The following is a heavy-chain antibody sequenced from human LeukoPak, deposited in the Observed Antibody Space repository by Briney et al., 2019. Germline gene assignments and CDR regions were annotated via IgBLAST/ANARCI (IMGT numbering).Heavy chain of an antibody. V-gene: IGHV3-23*01. J-gene: IGHJ6*02. Sequence: GGSLRLSCAASGFTFSSHAMSWVRQAPGKGLEWVSAMSGSGGSTYYAGSVKGRFSISRDNSKNTLFLQMNSLRAEDAAVYYCAKNSPNYSAMHGLPYYGVDVWGQGTTVTVSS. D-gene: IGHD2-2*01. CDR1: GFTFSSHA. CDR3: AKNSPNYSAMHGLPYYGVDV. CDR2: MSGSGGST.